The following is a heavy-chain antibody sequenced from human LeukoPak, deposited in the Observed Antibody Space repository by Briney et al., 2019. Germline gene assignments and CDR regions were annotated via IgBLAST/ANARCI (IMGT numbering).Heavy chain of an antibody. Sequence: SQTLSLTCTVSGGSISSGGYYWSWIRQHPGKGLEWIGYIYYSGSTYYNPSLKSRVTISVDTSKNQFSLKLSSVTAADTAVYYCARQKCTSTSCLTKNAFDIWGQGTMVTVSS. V-gene: IGHV4-31*03. CDR3: ARQKCTSTSCLTKNAFDI. CDR1: GGSISSGGYY. CDR2: IYYSGST. D-gene: IGHD2-2*01. J-gene: IGHJ3*02.